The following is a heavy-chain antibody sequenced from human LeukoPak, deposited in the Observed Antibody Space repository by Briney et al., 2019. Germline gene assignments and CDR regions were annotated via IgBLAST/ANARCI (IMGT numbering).Heavy chain of an antibody. V-gene: IGHV4-59*01. CDR3: ARATSDTGYWTGDYYYGMDV. J-gene: IGHJ6*02. Sequence: SETLSLTCTVSGGSISSYYWSWIRQPPGKGLEWIGYIYHSGSTNYNPSLKSRVTISVNTSKNQFSLNLNSVTAADTAVYYCARATSDTGYWTGDYYYGMDVWGQGTTVTVSS. CDR2: IYHSGST. CDR1: GGSISSYY. D-gene: IGHD3-9*01.